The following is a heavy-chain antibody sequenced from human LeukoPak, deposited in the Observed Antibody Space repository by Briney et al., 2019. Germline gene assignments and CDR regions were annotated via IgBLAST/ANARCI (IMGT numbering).Heavy chain of an antibody. CDR2: TYSSGST. V-gene: IGHV4-61*02. D-gene: IGHD3-10*01. Sequence: SETLSLTCTVSGASTSSRNYYWSWVRQPAGKGLEWIGRTYSSGSTNYNPSLKSRGTISVDTSKNQFSLKLSSVTAADTAVYYCASGVRGDYYYYGMDVWGQGTTVTVSS. J-gene: IGHJ6*02. CDR1: GASTSSRNYY. CDR3: ASGVRGDYYYYGMDV.